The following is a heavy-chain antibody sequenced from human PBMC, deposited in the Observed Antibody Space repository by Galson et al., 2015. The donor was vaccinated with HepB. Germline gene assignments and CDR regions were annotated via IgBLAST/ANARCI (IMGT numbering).Heavy chain of an antibody. V-gene: IGHV4-4*02. J-gene: IGHJ4*02. CDR2: AYHSGGT. D-gene: IGHD3-10*01. CDR1: GDPISNDRW. CDR3: ARAKEGRGYFDY. Sequence: ETLSLTCAVSGDPISNDRWWSWVRQPPGEGLEWIGEAYHSGGTNYRPSLKSRVTISVDKSKNQFSLKLTSVTAADTAVYYCARAKEGRGYFDYWGQGTLVTVSS.